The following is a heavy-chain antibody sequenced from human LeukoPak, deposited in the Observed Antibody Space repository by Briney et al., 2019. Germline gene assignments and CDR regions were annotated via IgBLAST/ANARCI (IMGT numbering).Heavy chain of an antibody. CDR3: ARTQSQSGSYRYYFGY. J-gene: IGHJ4*02. CDR2: IYYISNT. V-gene: IGHV4-61*08. D-gene: IGHD1-26*01. Sequence: SETLSLTCTVSGASVGSAGYYWSWIRQPPGGGLEWIGYIYYISNTNYNPSLKSRVTVSVDPSKNQFSLKLNSVTAADTAGYYCARTQSQSGSYRYYFGYWGPGTLVTVSS. CDR1: GASVGSAGYY.